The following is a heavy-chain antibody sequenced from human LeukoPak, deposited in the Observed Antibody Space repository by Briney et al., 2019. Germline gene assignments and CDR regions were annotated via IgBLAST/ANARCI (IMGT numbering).Heavy chain of an antibody. V-gene: IGHV1-3*01. D-gene: IGHD3-9*01. J-gene: IGHJ6*02. CDR1: GYAFTSYA. Sequence: ASVKVSCKASGYAFTSYAMHWVRQAPGQRLEWMGWINAGNGNTKYSQKFQGRVTITRDTSASTAYMELSSLRSEDTAVYYCAREGGYDILTGYSSGRYYYGMDVWGQGTTVTVSS. CDR3: AREGGYDILTGYSSGRYYYGMDV. CDR2: INAGNGNT.